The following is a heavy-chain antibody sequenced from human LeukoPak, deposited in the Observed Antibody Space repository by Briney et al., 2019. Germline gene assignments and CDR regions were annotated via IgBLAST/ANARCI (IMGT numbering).Heavy chain of an antibody. Sequence: PSETLSLTCTVSGGSISSYYWSWIRQPAGKGLEWIGRIYTSGSTNYNPSLKSRVTISVDTSKNQFSLKLSSVTAADTAVYYCARAVRGYSGSKYYFDYWGQGTLVTVSS. D-gene: IGHD5-12*01. V-gene: IGHV4-4*07. CDR3: ARAVRGYSGSKYYFDY. J-gene: IGHJ4*02. CDR2: IYTSGST. CDR1: GGSISSYY.